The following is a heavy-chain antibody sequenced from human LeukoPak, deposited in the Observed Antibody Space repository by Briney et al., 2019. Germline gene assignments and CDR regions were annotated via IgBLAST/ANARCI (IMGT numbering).Heavy chain of an antibody. D-gene: IGHD3-9*01. CDR1: GFTFSSYG. J-gene: IGHJ4*02. CDR3: AKDLQALRYFDWSLDY. CDR2: ISYDGSNK. V-gene: IGHV3-30*18. Sequence: GGSLRLSCAASGFTFSSYGMHWVRQAPGKGLEWVAVISYDGSNKYYADSVKGRFTISRDNSKNTLYLQMNSLRAEDTAMYYCAKDLQALRYFDWSLDYWGQGTLVTVSS.